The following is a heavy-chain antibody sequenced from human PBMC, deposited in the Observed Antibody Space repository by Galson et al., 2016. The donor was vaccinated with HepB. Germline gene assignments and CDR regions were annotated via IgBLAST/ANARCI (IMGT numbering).Heavy chain of an antibody. CDR3: AFRGSSSWYGYFQN. D-gene: IGHD6-13*01. Sequence: SCKASGGTFRKYAICWVRQAPGQGLEWMGGIIPIFGTAKYAQKFQGRVTITADESTSTAYMDLSSLRSEDTAVYYCAFRGSSSWYGYFQNWGQGTLVTVSS. CDR2: IIPIFGTA. CDR1: GGTFRKYA. V-gene: IGHV1-69*01. J-gene: IGHJ1*01.